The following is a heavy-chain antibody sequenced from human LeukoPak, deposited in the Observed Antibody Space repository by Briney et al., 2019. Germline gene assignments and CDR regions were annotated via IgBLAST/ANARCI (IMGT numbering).Heavy chain of an antibody. Sequence: SETLSLTCAVYGGSFSGYYWSWIRQPPGKGLEWIGEINHSGSTKYNPSLKSRVTISVDTSKNQFSLKLSSVTAADTAVYYCARAYVWGSYRDYGMDVWGQGTTVTVSS. CDR3: ARAYVWGSYRDYGMDV. V-gene: IGHV4-34*01. D-gene: IGHD3-16*02. J-gene: IGHJ6*02. CDR1: GGSFSGYY. CDR2: INHSGST.